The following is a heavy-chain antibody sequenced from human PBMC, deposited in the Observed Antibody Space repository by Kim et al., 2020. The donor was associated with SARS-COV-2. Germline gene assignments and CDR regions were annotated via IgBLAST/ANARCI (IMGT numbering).Heavy chain of an antibody. Sequence: GGSLRLSCAASGFTFSSYAMHWVRQAPGKGLEWVAVISYDGSNKYYADSVKGRFTISRDNSKNTLYLQMNSLRAEDTAVYYCASLRVLLWFGESRGGMDVWGQGTTVTVSS. CDR1: GFTFSSYA. J-gene: IGHJ6*02. CDR2: ISYDGSNK. V-gene: IGHV3-30*04. D-gene: IGHD3-10*01. CDR3: ASLRVLLWFGESRGGMDV.